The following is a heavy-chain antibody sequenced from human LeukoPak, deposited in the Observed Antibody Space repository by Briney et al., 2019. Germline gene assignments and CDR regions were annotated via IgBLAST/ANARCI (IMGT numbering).Heavy chain of an antibody. D-gene: IGHD6-25*01. V-gene: IGHV4-39*07. CDR1: GGSISSSSYY. CDR2: IYYSGST. Sequence: SETLSLTCTVSGGSISSSSYYWGWIRQPPGKGLEGIGSIYYSGSTYYKPSLKSRATISVDASKNHFSLSLSSVTAADTAVYYCARDFQRNWFDPWGQGTLVTVSS. CDR3: ARDFQRNWFDP. J-gene: IGHJ5*02.